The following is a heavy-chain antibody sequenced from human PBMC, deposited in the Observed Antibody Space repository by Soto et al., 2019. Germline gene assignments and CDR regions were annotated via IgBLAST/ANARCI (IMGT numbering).Heavy chain of an antibody. D-gene: IGHD1-26*01. CDR3: ARWEMQGPIDY. CDR2: IYDSGST. CDR1: GGSIRSGGYY. Sequence: PSETLSLTCTVSGGSIRSGGYYWSWIRQQPGKGLEWIGYIYDSGSTYYNPSLKSRVTISVDTSNNQFSLMLSSVTAAYAAVYCCARWEMQGPIDYWGQGTLVTVSS. V-gene: IGHV4-31*03. J-gene: IGHJ4*02.